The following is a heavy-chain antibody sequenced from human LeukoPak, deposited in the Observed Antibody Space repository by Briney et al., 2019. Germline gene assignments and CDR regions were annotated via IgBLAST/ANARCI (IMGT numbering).Heavy chain of an antibody. D-gene: IGHD1-1*01. J-gene: IGHJ4*02. CDR3: ARGPWKIRGTTGTFPY. CDR2: IYYSGST. CDR1: GGSISSSSYY. V-gene: IGHV4-39*07. Sequence: SETLSLTCTVSGGSISSSSYYWGWIRQPPGKGLEWIGSIYYSGSTYYNPSLKSRVTISVDTSKNQFSLKLSSVTAADTAVYYCARGPWKIRGTTGTFPYWGQGTLVTVSS.